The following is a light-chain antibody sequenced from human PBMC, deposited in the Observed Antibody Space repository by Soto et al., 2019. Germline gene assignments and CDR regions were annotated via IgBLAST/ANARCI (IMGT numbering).Light chain of an antibody. CDR2: GNSNR. V-gene: IGLV1-40*01. CDR1: RFNIGAGYD. Sequence: QSVLTQPPSVSGAPGQRVTISCTGSRFNIGAGYDVHWYQQIPGRAPKLLIHGNSNRNRPSGVPDRFSGSKSGTSASLAITGLQAEDEADYYCQTYDSSLSGVVFGEGTKLTVL. CDR3: QTYDSSLSGVV. J-gene: IGLJ2*01.